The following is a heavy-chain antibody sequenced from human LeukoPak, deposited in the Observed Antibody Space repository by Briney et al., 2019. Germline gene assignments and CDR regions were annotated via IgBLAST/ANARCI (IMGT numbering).Heavy chain of an antibody. CDR1: GGSISSYY. CDR2: IYYSGST. J-gene: IGHJ4*02. Sequence: SETLSLTCTVSGGSISSYYWSWIRQPPGKGLERIGYIYYSGSTNYNPSLKSRVTISVDTSKNQFSLKLSSVTAADTAVYYCARGGDSGSYSTPFDYWGQGTLVTVSS. CDR3: ARGGDSGSYSTPFDY. V-gene: IGHV4-59*01. D-gene: IGHD1-26*01.